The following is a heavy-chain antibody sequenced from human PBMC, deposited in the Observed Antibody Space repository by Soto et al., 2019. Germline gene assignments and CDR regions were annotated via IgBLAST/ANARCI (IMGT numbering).Heavy chain of an antibody. CDR1: GGSISSSNW. CDR3: ARGRLLVVSRDYYGMDV. V-gene: IGHV4-4*02. D-gene: IGHD3-22*01. J-gene: IGHJ6*02. CDR2: IYHSGST. Sequence: SETLSLTCAVSGGSISSSNWWSWVRQPPGKGLEWIGEIYHSGSTNYNPSLKSRVTISVDKSKNQFSLKLSSVTAADTAVYYCARGRLLVVSRDYYGMDVWGQGTTVTVSS.